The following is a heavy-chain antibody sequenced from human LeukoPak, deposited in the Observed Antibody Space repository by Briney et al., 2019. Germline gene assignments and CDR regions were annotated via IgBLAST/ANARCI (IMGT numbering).Heavy chain of an antibody. J-gene: IGHJ4*02. D-gene: IGHD2-2*01. Sequence: PSETLSLTCTVSGGSISSSSYYWGWIRQPPGKGLEWIGSIYYSGSTYYNPSLKSRVTISVDTSKNQFSLKLTSVTAADTAVYYCARDVLAYQAYYFDYWGQGTLVTVSS. CDR3: ARDVLAYQAYYFDY. V-gene: IGHV4-39*02. CDR2: IYYSGST. CDR1: GGSISSSSYY.